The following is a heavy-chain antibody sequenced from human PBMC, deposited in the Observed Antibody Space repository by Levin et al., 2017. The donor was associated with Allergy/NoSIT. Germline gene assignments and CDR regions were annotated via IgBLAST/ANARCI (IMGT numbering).Heavy chain of an antibody. D-gene: IGHD6-13*01. Sequence: SQTLSLPCPVSGGSFNSYYWSWIRQPPGKGLEWIGYVYHAGSTDYNPSLKRRVSISVDTYKNQFSLTLNAVTAADTDVYYCVRHGYRDFSSSWYDSWGQGTLVTVSS. J-gene: IGHJ5*02. V-gene: IGHV4-59*08. CDR2: VYHAGST. CDR3: VRHGYRDFSSSWYDS. CDR1: GGSFNSYY.